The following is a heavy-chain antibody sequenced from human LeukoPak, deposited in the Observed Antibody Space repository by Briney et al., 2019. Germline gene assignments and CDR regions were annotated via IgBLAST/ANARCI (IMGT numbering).Heavy chain of an antibody. D-gene: IGHD2-8*02. Sequence: ASVTVSCTASGYTLIDYYMHWVRQAPGQGLEWMGWINPNSGGTNYAQKFQGRVTMTRDTSINTAYMEMSSLRSDDTAVYYCAAESGGYPEDAFDIWGQGTMVTVSS. J-gene: IGHJ3*02. V-gene: IGHV1-2*02. CDR3: AAESGGYPEDAFDI. CDR1: GYTLIDYY. CDR2: INPNSGGT.